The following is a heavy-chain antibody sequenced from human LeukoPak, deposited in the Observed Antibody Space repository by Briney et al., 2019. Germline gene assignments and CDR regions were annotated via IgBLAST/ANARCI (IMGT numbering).Heavy chain of an antibody. D-gene: IGHD1-26*01. V-gene: IGHV3-20*04. CDR1: GFAFDDYG. CDR3: ARWSYSGEYFQH. CDR2: INWNGGST. Sequence: GGSLRLSCAASGFAFDDYGMSWVRQAPGKGLEWVSGINWNGGSTGYADSVKGRFTISRDNAKNSLYLQMNSLRAEETALYYCARWSYSGEYFQHWGPGTLVTVSS. J-gene: IGHJ1*01.